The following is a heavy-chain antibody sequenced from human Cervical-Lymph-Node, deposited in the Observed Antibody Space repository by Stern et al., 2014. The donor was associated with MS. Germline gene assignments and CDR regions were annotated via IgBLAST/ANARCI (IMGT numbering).Heavy chain of an antibody. Sequence: QLVQSGAEVKKPGSSMKVSCQTSGGSFSTFDIIWVRQAPGQGLELLGGINPLFNTANYAQKFHGRVTIIADESTSTVSMELRGLRSEDTAVYYCARHQAGIAANWGQGTLVIVSS. CDR3: ARHQAGIAAN. J-gene: IGHJ4*02. D-gene: IGHD6-13*01. CDR1: GGSFSTFD. V-gene: IGHV1-69*01. CDR2: INPLFNTA.